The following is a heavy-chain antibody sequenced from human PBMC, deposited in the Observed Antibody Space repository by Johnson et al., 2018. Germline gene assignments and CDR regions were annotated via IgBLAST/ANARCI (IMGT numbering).Heavy chain of an antibody. V-gene: IGHV6-1*01. J-gene: IGHJ6*02. Sequence: QVELVQSGPELVKPSQTLALTCAISGDSVSSNSAAWNWIRQSPWRGLEWLGMTYYKSKWYSDYAVSVKSSITTKPHSFKNQFSLQLNSVTPDDTAVYYCSRAPHIEVGGDLYYYYGMDVWGQGTTVTVSS. CDR3: SRAPHIEVGGDLYYYYGMDV. CDR2: TYYKSKWYS. CDR1: GDSVSSNSAA. D-gene: IGHD6-19*01.